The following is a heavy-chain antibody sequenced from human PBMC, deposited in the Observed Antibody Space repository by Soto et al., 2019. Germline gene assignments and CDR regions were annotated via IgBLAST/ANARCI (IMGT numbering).Heavy chain of an antibody. V-gene: IGHV3-74*01. CDR1: GFTFRSYW. CDR2: INSDGSST. Sequence: GGSLRLSCAASGFTFRSYWMQWVRQAPGKGLVWVSWINSDGSSTSYADSVKGRFTISRDNAKNTLYLQMNSLRAEDTAVYYCASGGSSLNFDSWGQGTLLTVSS. CDR3: ASGGSSLNFDS. D-gene: IGHD6-6*01. J-gene: IGHJ4*02.